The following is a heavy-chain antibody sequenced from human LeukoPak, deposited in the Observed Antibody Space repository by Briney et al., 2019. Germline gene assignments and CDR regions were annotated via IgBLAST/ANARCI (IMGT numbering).Heavy chain of an antibody. V-gene: IGHV3-23*01. CDR1: GFTFSNYS. J-gene: IGHJ5*02. Sequence: PGGSLRLSCAASGFTFSNYSMSWVRQAPGKGLEWVSAISGSGGSTYYADSVKGRFTISRDNSKNTLYLQMNSLRAEDTAVYYCANGDFWSGYPWGQGTLVTVSS. CDR2: ISGSGGST. CDR3: ANGDFWSGYP. D-gene: IGHD3-3*01.